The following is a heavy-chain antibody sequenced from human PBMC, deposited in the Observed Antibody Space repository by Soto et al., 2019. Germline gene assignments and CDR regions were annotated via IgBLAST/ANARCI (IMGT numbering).Heavy chain of an antibody. CDR2: IIPILGIA. CDR1: GGTFSSYT. D-gene: IGHD3-10*01. V-gene: IGHV1-69*02. J-gene: IGHJ4*02. Sequence: SVKVSCKASGGTFSSYTISWVRQAPGQGLEWMGRIIPILGIANYAQKFQGRVTITADKSTSTAYMELSSLRSEDTAVYYCASLDGSGSYPFDYWGQGTLVTVSS. CDR3: ASLDGSGSYPFDY.